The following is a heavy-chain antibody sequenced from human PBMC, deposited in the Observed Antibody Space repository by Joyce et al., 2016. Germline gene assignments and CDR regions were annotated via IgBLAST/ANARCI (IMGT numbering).Heavy chain of an antibody. CDR1: GYSFSSYV. J-gene: IGHJ4*02. V-gene: IGHV1-3*01. D-gene: IGHD3-10*01. Sequence: QVQLVQSGAEVKKPGASVKVSCKASGYSFSSYVMHWVRQAPGQRLEWMGWSNVGKGNTGASEKFQDRVTITRDTSASTAYMELSSLRSEDTAVYYCARVRAHFGSGSPYFDYWGQGTLVTVSS. CDR3: ARVRAHFGSGSPYFDY. CDR2: SNVGKGNT.